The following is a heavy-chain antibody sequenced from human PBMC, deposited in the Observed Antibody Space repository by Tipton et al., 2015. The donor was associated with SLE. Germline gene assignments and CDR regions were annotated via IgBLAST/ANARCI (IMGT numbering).Heavy chain of an antibody. CDR3: ARISGTYPAYGAFDI. Sequence: TLSLTCTVSGDSISTNSYYWGWIRQPPGMGLEWIGSMFYSGRTYYNLSLKSRVTIFVDTSKNQFSLNLSSVTAADTAVYYCARISGTYPAYGAFDIWGQGTMVTVSS. V-gene: IGHV4-39*07. J-gene: IGHJ3*02. CDR2: MFYSGRT. D-gene: IGHD1-26*01. CDR1: GDSISTNSYY.